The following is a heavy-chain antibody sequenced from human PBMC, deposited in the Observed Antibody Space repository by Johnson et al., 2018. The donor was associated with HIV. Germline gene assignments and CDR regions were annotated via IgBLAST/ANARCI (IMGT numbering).Heavy chain of an antibody. V-gene: IGHV3-74*01. CDR2: INSDGSST. J-gene: IGHJ3*02. CDR3: AREGGIAAAGTDAFDI. Sequence: VQLVESGGGVVQPGRSLRLSCAVSGFTFSSYWMHWVRQAPGKGLVWVSRINSDGSSTNYADSVKGRFTISRDNAENTLYLQMNSLRAEDTAVYYCAREGGIAAAGTDAFDIWGQGTMVTVSS. D-gene: IGHD6-13*01. CDR1: GFTFSSYW.